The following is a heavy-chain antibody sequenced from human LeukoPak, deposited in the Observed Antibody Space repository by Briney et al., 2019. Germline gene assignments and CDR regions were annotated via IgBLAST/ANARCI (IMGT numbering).Heavy chain of an antibody. CDR3: ARDRVGPPDHNWFDP. J-gene: IGHJ5*02. V-gene: IGHV4-34*01. D-gene: IGHD1-26*01. CDR2: INHSGST. CDR1: GGSISSYY. Sequence: SQTLSLTCTVSGGSISSYYWSWIRQPPGKGLEWIGEINHSGSTNYNPSLKSRVTISVDTSKNQFSLKLSSVTAADTAVYYCARDRVGPPDHNWFDPWGQGTLVTVSS.